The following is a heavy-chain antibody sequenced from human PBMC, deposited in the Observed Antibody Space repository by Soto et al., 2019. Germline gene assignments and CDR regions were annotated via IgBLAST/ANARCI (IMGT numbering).Heavy chain of an antibody. J-gene: IGHJ4*02. CDR1: GYSFTSYW. CDR2: IDPSDSYT. CDR3: ARGGDGASLIDY. V-gene: IGHV5-10-1*01. D-gene: IGHD3-16*01. Sequence: LGESLKISCKGSGYSFTSYWISWVRQMPGKGLEWMGRIDPSDSYTNYSPSFQGHVTISADKSISTAYLQWSSLKASDTAMYYCARGGDGASLIDYWGQGTLVTVSS.